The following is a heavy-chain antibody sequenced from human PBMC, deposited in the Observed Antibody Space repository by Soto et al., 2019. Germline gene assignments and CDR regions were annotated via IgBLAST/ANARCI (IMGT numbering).Heavy chain of an antibody. V-gene: IGHV1-3*01. CDR2: INAGNGNT. Sequence: ASVKVSCKASGYTFTSYAMHWVRQAPGQRLEWMGWINAGNGNTKYSQKFQGRVTITRDTSASTAYMELSSLRSEDTAVYYCARDFLAGNYDFWSAAFDIWGQGTMVTVSS. J-gene: IGHJ3*02. CDR3: ARDFLAGNYDFWSAAFDI. CDR1: GYTFTSYA. D-gene: IGHD3-3*01.